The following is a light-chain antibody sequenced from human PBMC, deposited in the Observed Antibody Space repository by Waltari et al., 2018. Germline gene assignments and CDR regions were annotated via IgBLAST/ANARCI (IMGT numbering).Light chain of an antibody. V-gene: IGKV3-20*01. CDR3: QQYGSSRGYT. CDR1: QSVSSSY. CDR2: GAS. Sequence: EIVLTQSPGTLSLSPGERATLPCRASQSVSSSYLAWYQQKPGQAPRLLIYGASSRATGIPDRFSGSGSGTDFTLTISRLEPEDFAVYYCQQYGSSRGYTFGQGTKLEIK. J-gene: IGKJ2*01.